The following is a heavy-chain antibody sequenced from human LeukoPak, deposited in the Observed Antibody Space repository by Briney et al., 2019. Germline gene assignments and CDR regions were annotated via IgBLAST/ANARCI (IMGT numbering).Heavy chain of an antibody. Sequence: SETLSLTCTVSGGSLSSSSYYWGWIRQPPGKGLEWIGSIYYSGSTYYNPSLKSRVTISVDTSKNQFSLKLSSVTAAGTAVYYCARDVLVYDYVWGSYRYTFFDYWGQGTLVTVSS. V-gene: IGHV4-39*07. CDR2: IYYSGST. CDR1: GGSLSSSSYY. CDR3: ARDVLVYDYVWGSYRYTFFDY. J-gene: IGHJ4*02. D-gene: IGHD3-16*02.